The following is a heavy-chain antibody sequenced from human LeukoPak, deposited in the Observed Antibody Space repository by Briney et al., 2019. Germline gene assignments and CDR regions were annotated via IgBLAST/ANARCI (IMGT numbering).Heavy chain of an antibody. Sequence: GASVKVSCKASEYTFTDYAINWVRQAPGQRLEWMGWINAGNGNTRYLQRFQGRVTITRDTSASTAYMELSSLTSEDTAVYYCVRGRWSATTASYYLDFWGQGTLVTVSS. J-gene: IGHJ4*02. V-gene: IGHV1-3*01. CDR1: EYTFTDYA. CDR2: INAGNGNT. D-gene: IGHD5-24*01. CDR3: VRGRWSATTASYYLDF.